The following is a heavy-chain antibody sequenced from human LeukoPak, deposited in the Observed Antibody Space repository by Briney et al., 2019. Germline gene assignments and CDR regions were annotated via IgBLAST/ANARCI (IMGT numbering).Heavy chain of an antibody. Sequence: ASVKVSCKASGYTFTNYGINWVRQAPGQGLEWVGWINPYNGDTKFAQDLQDRVTMTSDTSTSTAYMELRSLRSDDTAVYYCATSLSNPITIFGVAKSLPSWDDAFDIWGQGTMVTVSS. D-gene: IGHD3-3*01. V-gene: IGHV1-18*01. J-gene: IGHJ3*02. CDR1: GYTFTNYG. CDR2: INPYNGDT. CDR3: ATSLSNPITIFGVAKSLPSWDDAFDI.